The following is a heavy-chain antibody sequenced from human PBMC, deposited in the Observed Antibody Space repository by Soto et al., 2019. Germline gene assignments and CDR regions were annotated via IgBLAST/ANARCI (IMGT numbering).Heavy chain of an antibody. V-gene: IGHV4-30-4*01. CDR3: ARGPPADSGYYSSEKYYIDY. Sequence: PSETLSLTCTVSGGSISSGDYYWSWIRQPPGKGLEWIGYIYYSGSTYYNPSLKSRVTISVDTSKNQFSLKLSSVTAADTAVYYCARGPPADSGYYSSEKYYIDYWGQGILVTVSS. CDR2: IYYSGST. J-gene: IGHJ4*02. CDR1: GGSISSGDYY. D-gene: IGHD3-22*01.